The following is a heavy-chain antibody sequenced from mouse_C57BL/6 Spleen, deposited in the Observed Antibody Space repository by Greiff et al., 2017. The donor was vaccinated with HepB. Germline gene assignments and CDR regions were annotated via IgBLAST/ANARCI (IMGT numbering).Heavy chain of an antibody. CDR2: IDPSDSYT. D-gene: IGHD1-1*01. V-gene: IGHV1-59*01. J-gene: IGHJ2*01. CDR3: ARAPYYYGSSYGDY. CDR1: GYTFTSYW. Sequence: QVQLQQPGAELVRPGTSVKLSCKASGYTFTSYWMHWVKQRPGQGLEWIGVIDPSDSYTNYNQKFKGKATLTVDKSSSTAYMQLSRLTSEDAAVYYYARAPYYYGSSYGDYWGQGTTLTVSS.